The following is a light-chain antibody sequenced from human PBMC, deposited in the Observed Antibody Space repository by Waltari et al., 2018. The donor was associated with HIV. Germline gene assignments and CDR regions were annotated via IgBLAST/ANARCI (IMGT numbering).Light chain of an antibody. J-gene: IGLJ1*01. CDR3: QSYDGSLGGYV. CDR2: GHT. V-gene: IGLV1-40*01. Sequence: SVLTQPPSVSGAPGQRVTISCTGTISNIGAGYDVHWYQQLPGTAPKLLIYGHTNRPSGVPDRFSGSKSGTSASLAITGLQAEDEAEYYCQSYDGSLGGYVFGTGTAVTVL. CDR1: ISNIGAGYD.